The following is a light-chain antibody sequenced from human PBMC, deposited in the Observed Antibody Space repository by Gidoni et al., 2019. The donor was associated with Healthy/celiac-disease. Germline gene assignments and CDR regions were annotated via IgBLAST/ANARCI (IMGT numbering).Light chain of an antibody. Sequence: DIQMTQAPSSLSASVGDRVTITCRASQSISSYLNWYQQKPGKAPKLLIYAASSLQSGVPSRFSGSGSGTDFTLTISSLQPEAFATYYFQQSYSTPGPFGQGTKVEIK. CDR1: QSISSY. CDR2: AAS. CDR3: QQSYSTPGP. V-gene: IGKV1-39*01. J-gene: IGKJ1*01.